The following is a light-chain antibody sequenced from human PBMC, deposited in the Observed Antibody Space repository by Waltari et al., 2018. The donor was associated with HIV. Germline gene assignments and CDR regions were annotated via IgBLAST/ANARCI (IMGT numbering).Light chain of an antibody. J-gene: IGKJ4*01. V-gene: IGKV1-5*03. CDR3: QQYNSFLLT. CDR1: QSISSW. CDR2: KAS. Sequence: DIQMTQSPSTLSASVGDRVTITCRDSQSISSWLAWYQQKPGNAPKLLIYKASSLESGVPSRFSGSGSGTEFTLTISSLQPDDFATYYCQQYNSFLLTFGGGTKVEIK.